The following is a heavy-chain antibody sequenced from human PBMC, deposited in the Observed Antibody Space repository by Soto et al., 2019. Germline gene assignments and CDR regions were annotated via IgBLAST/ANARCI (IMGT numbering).Heavy chain of an antibody. CDR3: ARDFAYFDS. Sequence: SETLSLTCTVSGGSFKSGSYSWSWIRQPSGKGLEWIGYVYHTGRTSYNPSLKSRVSISMDTSKNQFSLNLDSVTAADTAVYFCARDFAYFDSWGQGTLVTVSS. CDR2: VYHTGRT. J-gene: IGHJ4*02. CDR1: GGSFKSGSYS. D-gene: IGHD3-3*01. V-gene: IGHV4-61*01.